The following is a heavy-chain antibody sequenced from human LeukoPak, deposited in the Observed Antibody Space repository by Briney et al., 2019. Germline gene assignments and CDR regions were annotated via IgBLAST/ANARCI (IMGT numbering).Heavy chain of an antibody. CDR2: ISYSGST. J-gene: IGHJ4*02. CDR3: ARGFDSKSTYFDY. CDR1: GGSISSDY. Sequence: SETLSLTCTVSGGSISSDYWNWIRQSPGKGLEWIGYISYSGSTNYNPSLKSRVTISLDTSKNQFSLKVRSVTAADTAVYYCARGFDSKSTYFDYWGQGTLVTVSS. V-gene: IGHV4-59*01. D-gene: IGHD5-12*01.